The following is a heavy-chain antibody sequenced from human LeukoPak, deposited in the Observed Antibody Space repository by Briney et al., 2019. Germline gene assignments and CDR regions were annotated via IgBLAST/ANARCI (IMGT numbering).Heavy chain of an antibody. CDR1: GFTFSGYS. CDR3: VSSACSGGTCYFYFDY. Sequence: GGSLRLSCAASGFTFSGYSMNWVRQAPGKGLEWVSSISYSSSNIYYADSVKGRFTISRDSAKNSLFLQMNSLRPEDTAVYYCVSSACSGGTCYFYFDYWGQGTLVTVSS. V-gene: IGHV3-21*01. CDR2: ISYSSSNI. J-gene: IGHJ4*02. D-gene: IGHD2-15*01.